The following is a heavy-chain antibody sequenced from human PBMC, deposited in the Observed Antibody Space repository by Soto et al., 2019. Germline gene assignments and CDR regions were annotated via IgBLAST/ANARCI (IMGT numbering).Heavy chain of an antibody. J-gene: IGHJ6*02. Sequence: QVQLVESGGGVVQPGRSLRLSCAASGFTFSSYGMHWVRQAPGKVLEWLAVIAYDGSNKYYADSVKGRFTISRDNSKNTLYLQMNSLRAEDTAVYYCAKAASLWFGDPDVPMYYYYYGMDVWGQGTTVTVSS. V-gene: IGHV3-30*18. CDR2: IAYDGSNK. CDR3: AKAASLWFGDPDVPMYYYYYGMDV. D-gene: IGHD3-10*01. CDR1: GFTFSSYG.